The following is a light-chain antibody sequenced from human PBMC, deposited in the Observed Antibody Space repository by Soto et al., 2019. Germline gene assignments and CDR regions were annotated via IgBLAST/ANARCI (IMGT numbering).Light chain of an antibody. V-gene: IGLV2-23*02. CDR1: SSDLGSYNL. J-gene: IGLJ1*01. CDR3: CSYAGGLYV. CDR2: EVT. Sequence: QSVLTQPASVSGSPGQSITISCIGTSSDLGSYNLVSWYQQHPGKAPKLMIYEVTKRPSGISDRFSGSKSGNTASLTISGLQAEEEADYYCCSYAGGLYVFGTVTKLTVL.